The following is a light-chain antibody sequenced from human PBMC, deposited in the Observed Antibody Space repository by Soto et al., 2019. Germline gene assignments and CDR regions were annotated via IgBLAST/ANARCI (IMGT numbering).Light chain of an antibody. CDR1: SSDVGGYNY. CDR3: SSYAGSSTWV. V-gene: IGLV2-8*01. J-gene: IGLJ2*01. CDR2: XXX. Sequence: QSAPTQPPSASGSPGQSATISCTGTSSDVGGYNYVSWYQQYPGKAPKLMIXXXXXXXXXXXXXXSGSKSSNTASLTVSGXXXXXXXXXYCSSYAGSSTWVFGGGTKLTVL.